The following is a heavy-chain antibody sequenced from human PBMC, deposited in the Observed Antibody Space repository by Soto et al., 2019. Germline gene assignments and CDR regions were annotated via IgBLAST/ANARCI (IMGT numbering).Heavy chain of an antibody. D-gene: IGHD3-9*01. Sequence: QITLKESGPTLVKPTQTLTLTCTFSGFSLSTSGVGVGWIRQPPGKALEWLGIIYWDDDKRYSPSLKSRFTNTKDTSKNQVVLTMTDMDPMDTATYYCAHTHAYDILRGYIFDYWGQGTLVTVSS. CDR1: GFSLSTSGVG. V-gene: IGHV2-5*02. CDR3: AHTHAYDILRGYIFDY. CDR2: IYWDDDK. J-gene: IGHJ4*02.